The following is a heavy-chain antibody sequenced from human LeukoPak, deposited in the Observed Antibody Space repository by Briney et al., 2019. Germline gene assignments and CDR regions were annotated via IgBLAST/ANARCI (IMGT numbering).Heavy chain of an antibody. CDR1: GYTFTAYY. D-gene: IGHD3-22*01. Sequence: ASVKVSCRASGYTFTAYYLYWVRQAPGQGLEWMGRINPNSGGTDYAQKFQGRVTMTRDTSISTAYMELSSLRSDDTAVYYCARDYYDSSGYYYYWYFDLWGRGTLVTVSS. V-gene: IGHV1-2*06. CDR3: ARDYYDSSGYYYYWYFDL. J-gene: IGHJ2*01. CDR2: INPNSGGT.